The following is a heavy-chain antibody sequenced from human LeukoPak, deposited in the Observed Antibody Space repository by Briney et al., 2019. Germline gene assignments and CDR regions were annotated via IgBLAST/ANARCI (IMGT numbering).Heavy chain of an antibody. V-gene: IGHV1-18*01. J-gene: IGHJ4*02. CDR2: MRDFNGLT. Sequence: ASVKVSCKTSGYTLTDFGLSWVRQAPGQGREGMGWMRDFNGLTKYAQKLQDRVTMTTDESTSTAYMELRSLTSDDTAIYYCARGLGYCSGGTCPNDYWGQGTLVTVSS. CDR1: GYTLTDFG. D-gene: IGHD2-15*01. CDR3: ARGLGYCSGGTCPNDY.